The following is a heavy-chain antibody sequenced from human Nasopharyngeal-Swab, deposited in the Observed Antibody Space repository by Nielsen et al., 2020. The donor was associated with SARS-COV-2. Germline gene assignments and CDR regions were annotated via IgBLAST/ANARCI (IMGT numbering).Heavy chain of an antibody. J-gene: IGHJ4*02. CDR2: INAGTGNR. V-gene: IGHV1-3*01. CDR1: GYTFTTYA. D-gene: IGHD1-26*01. Sequence: ASVKVSCKASGYTFTTYAIHWVRHAPGQRLEWMAWINAGTGNREYSQRFQGRVTISTDTSASTAYMELHRLRSEDTAVYYCARSGTVGAPGFDYWGQGTLVTVSS. CDR3: ARSGTVGAPGFDY.